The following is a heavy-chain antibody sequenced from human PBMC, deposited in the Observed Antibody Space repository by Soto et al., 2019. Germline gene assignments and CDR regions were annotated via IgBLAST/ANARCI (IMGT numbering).Heavy chain of an antibody. J-gene: IGHJ4*02. Sequence: EVQLLESGGGLVQPGGSLRLSCTASGFTFSDHAMTWVRQAPGKGLEWLSGTSGGGSGAYYADSVKGRFTVSRANSNNTLFLQMDSLRVEVTAVYYCAIDLWGYTHWGQGTLVTVSS. CDR1: GFTFSDHA. D-gene: IGHD3-16*01. V-gene: IGHV3-23*01. CDR2: TSGGGSGA. CDR3: AIDLWGYTH.